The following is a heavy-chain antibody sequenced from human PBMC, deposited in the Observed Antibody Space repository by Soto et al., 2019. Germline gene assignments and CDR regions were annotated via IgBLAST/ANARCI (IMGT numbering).Heavy chain of an antibody. V-gene: IGHV3-74*01. CDR2: INGDGSNT. CDR1: GFTFSSYW. CDR3: ARGFRNYYAMDV. Sequence: EVQLVESGGGLVQPGGSLRLSCAASGFTFSSYWMHWVRQAPGKGLVWVSRINGDGSNTFYADSVRGRFTVSRDNARDTLFLQINSLRAEDTAVYFCARGFRNYYAMDVWGQGTTVTVSS. J-gene: IGHJ6*02.